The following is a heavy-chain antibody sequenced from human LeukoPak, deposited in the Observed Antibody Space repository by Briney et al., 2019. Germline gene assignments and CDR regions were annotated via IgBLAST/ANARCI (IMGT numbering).Heavy chain of an antibody. D-gene: IGHD2-2*01. Sequence: GGSLRLSCAASGFTFSSYSMNWVRQAPGKGLEWVSSISSSSSYIYYADSVKGRFTISRDNAKNTLYLQMNSLRAEDTAVYYCARLPAAILDYWGQGTLVTVSS. CDR3: ARLPAAILDY. CDR2: ISSSSSYI. CDR1: GFTFSSYS. J-gene: IGHJ4*02. V-gene: IGHV3-21*01.